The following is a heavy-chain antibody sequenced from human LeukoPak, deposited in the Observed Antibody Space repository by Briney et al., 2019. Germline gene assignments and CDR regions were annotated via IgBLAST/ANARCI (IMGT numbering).Heavy chain of an antibody. CDR2: IYYSGST. J-gene: IGHJ4*02. Sequence: SETLSLTCTVSGGSISSSSYYWGWIRQPPGKGLEWIGSIYYSGSTYYNPSLKSRVTISVDTSKNQFSLKLSSVTAADTAVYYCARATTKYSGPGSLGYWGQGTLVTVSS. V-gene: IGHV4-39*07. D-gene: IGHD5-12*01. CDR3: ARATTKYSGPGSLGY. CDR1: GGSISSSSYY.